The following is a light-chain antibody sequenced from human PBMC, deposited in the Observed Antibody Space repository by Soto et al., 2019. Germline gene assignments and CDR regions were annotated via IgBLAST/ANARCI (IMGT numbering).Light chain of an antibody. J-gene: IGLJ2*01. V-gene: IGLV2-14*01. CDR2: DVS. CDR1: SIDLGANNY. CDR3: SSNTNSNVI. Sequence: QSVLTQPASVSGSPVQSITISCTGTSIDLGANNYVPWYQHHPGKAPKLMIYDVSNRPSGISNSFSGSKSGNTASLTISGLQAEDEAEDYCSSNTNSNVIFGGGTKLTVL.